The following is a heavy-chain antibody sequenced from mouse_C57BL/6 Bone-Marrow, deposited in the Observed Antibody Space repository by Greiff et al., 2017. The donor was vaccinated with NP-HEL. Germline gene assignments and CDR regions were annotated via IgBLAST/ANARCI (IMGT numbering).Heavy chain of an antibody. J-gene: IGHJ3*02. CDR2: IDPNSGGT. V-gene: IGHV1-72*01. D-gene: IGHD4-1*01. CDR1: GYTFTSYW. Sequence: QVQLQQSGAELVKPGASVKLSCKASGYTFTSYWMHWVKQRPGQGLEWIGRIDPNSGGTKYDEKFKSKATLTVDKPSSTAYMQLSSLTSEDSAVCYGANWDGVCGYGGQGTVVAVSA. CDR3: ANWDGVCGY.